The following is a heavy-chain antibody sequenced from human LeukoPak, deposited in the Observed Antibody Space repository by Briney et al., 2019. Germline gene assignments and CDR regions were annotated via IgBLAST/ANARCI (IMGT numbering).Heavy chain of an antibody. V-gene: IGHV3-21*01. J-gene: IGHJ4*02. CDR2: ISRSSSYI. Sequence: PGGSLRLSCAASGFTFSSYSMNWVRQAPGKGLEGVSSISRSSSYIYYGDSVKGRFTISRDNAKNSLYLQMNSLRAEDTAVYYCARVVWGWDTAMPTPFDYWGQGTLVTVSS. CDR1: GFTFSSYS. CDR3: ARVVWGWDTAMPTPFDY. D-gene: IGHD5-18*01.